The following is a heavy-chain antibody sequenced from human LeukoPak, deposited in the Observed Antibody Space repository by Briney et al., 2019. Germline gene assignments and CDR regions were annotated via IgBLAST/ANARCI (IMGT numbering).Heavy chain of an antibody. CDR2: ISYDGSNK. CDR1: GFTFSSYG. V-gene: IGHV3-30*03. CDR3: ARPYGDYGFYGMDV. Sequence: PGRSLRLSCAASGFTFSSYGMHWVRQAPGKGLEWVAVISYDGSNKYYADSVKGRFTISRDNSKNTLYLQMNSLRAEDTAVYYCARPYGDYGFYGMDVWGQGTTVTVSS. J-gene: IGHJ6*02. D-gene: IGHD4-17*01.